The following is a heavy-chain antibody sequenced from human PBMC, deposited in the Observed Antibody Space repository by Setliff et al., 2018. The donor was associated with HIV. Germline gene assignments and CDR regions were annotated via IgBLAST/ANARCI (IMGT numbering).Heavy chain of an antibody. D-gene: IGHD3-10*01. V-gene: IGHV4-38-2*02. CDR3: ARAGYYGSGSYYRLDY. CDR1: GYAISSGYY. J-gene: IGHJ4*02. CDR2: IYRTGST. Sequence: SETLSLTCTVSGYAISSGYYWGWIRQSPGKGLDWIGSIYRTGSTYYNPSLKSRVTISVDTSKNQFSLTLTSVTATDTAVYYCARAGYYGSGSYYRLDYWGQGTLVTVSS.